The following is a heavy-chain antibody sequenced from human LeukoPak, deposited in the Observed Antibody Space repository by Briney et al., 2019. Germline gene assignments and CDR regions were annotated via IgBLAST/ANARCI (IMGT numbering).Heavy chain of an antibody. CDR2: ISYVGENE. CDR1: GFTFSSYA. Sequence: QSGGSLRLSCVASGFTFSSYAMHWVRQGPGRGLDWVALISYVGENEYYADSVRGRFTISRDNAKNTLYLQMSSLRAEDTALCYCVRGRYYYDTSGYLDHWGQGTLLTVSS. J-gene: IGHJ4*02. V-gene: IGHV3-30*04. CDR3: VRGRYYYDTSGYLDH. D-gene: IGHD3-16*01.